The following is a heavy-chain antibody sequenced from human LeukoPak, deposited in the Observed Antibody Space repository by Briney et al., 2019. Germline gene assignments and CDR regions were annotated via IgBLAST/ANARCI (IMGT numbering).Heavy chain of an antibody. D-gene: IGHD5-18*01. CDR3: AKGIGGYSYGHFDY. CDR2: ISGSGGST. V-gene: IGHV3-23*01. CDR1: GFTFSSYG. J-gene: IGHJ4*02. Sequence: PGGSLRLSCAASGFTFSSYGMSWVRQAPGKGLEWVSAISGSGGSTYYADSVKGRFTISRDNSKNTLYLQMNSLRAEDTAVYYCAKGIGGYSYGHFDYWGQGTLVTVSS.